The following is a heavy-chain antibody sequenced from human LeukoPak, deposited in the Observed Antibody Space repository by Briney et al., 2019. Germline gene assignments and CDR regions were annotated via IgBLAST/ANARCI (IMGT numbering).Heavy chain of an antibody. CDR1: GFTFSSYE. Sequence: GGSLRLSCAASGFTFSSYEMNRVRQAPGKGLEWVSYISSSGSTIYYADSVKGRFTISRDNAKNSLYLQMNSLRAEDAAVYYCARIRSNYRGYFDYWGQGTLVTVSS. CDR3: ARIRSNYRGYFDY. D-gene: IGHD4-11*01. V-gene: IGHV3-48*03. J-gene: IGHJ4*02. CDR2: ISSSGSTI.